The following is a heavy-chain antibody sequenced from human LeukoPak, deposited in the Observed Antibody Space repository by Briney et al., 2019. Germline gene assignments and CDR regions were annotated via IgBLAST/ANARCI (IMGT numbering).Heavy chain of an antibody. D-gene: IGHD6-13*01. V-gene: IGHV3-23*01. Sequence: GGSLRLSCAASGFTVSANYMCWVRQAPGKGLEWVSAISGSGGSTYYADSVKGRFTISRDNSKNTLYLQMNSLRAEDTAVYYCAKDRSNSSSDYWGQGTLVTVSS. CDR1: GFTVSANY. CDR2: ISGSGGST. CDR3: AKDRSNSSSDY. J-gene: IGHJ4*02.